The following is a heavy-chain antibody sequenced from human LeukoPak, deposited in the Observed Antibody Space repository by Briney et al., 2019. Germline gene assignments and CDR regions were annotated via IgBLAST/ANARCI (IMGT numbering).Heavy chain of an antibody. CDR2: IYSGGST. Sequence: GGSLRLSCAAYGFTFSSYAMSWVRQAPGKGLEWVSVIYSGGSTYYADSVKGRFTISRDNSKNTLYLQMNSLRAEDTAVYYCARAEDFWSGSPYFDYWGQGTLVTVSS. CDR3: ARAEDFWSGSPYFDY. J-gene: IGHJ4*02. D-gene: IGHD3-3*01. V-gene: IGHV3-53*01. CDR1: GFTFSSYA.